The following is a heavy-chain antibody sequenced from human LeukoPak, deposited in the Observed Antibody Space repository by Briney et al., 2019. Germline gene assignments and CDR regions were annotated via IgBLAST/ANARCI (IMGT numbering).Heavy chain of an antibody. V-gene: IGHV1-2*02. J-gene: IGHJ4*02. D-gene: IGHD6-13*01. CDR1: GYTFTGYY. CDR2: INPISGGT. CDR3: ARDLGIAVAGIFDY. Sequence: HRASVKVSCKASGYTFTGYYIHWVRQAPGQGLEWMGWINPISGGTSYAQKTQGRVTMTSDTSINTAYMELSRLRSDGTAMYYCARDLGIAVAGIFDYWGQGTLVTVSS.